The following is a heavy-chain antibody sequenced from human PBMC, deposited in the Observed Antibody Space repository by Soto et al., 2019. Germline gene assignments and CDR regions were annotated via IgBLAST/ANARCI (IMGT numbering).Heavy chain of an antibody. Sequence: LRLSCAASGFTFTRYSMNWVRQAPGKGLEWVSSISSTTNYIYYGDSMKGRFTISRDNAKNSLHLEMNSLRAEDTAVYYCARESEDLTSNFDYWGQGTLVTVSS. CDR1: GFTFTRYS. CDR3: ARESEDLTSNFDY. CDR2: ISSTTNYI. V-gene: IGHV3-21*06. J-gene: IGHJ4*02.